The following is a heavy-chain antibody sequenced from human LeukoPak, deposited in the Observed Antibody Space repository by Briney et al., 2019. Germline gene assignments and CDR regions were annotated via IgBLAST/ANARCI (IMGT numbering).Heavy chain of an antibody. CDR2: FDPEDGET. J-gene: IGHJ5*02. D-gene: IGHD1-26*01. Sequence: GASVKVSCKVSGYTLTELSMHWVRQAPGKGLEWMGGFDPEDGETIYAQKFQGRVTMTEDTSTDTAYMELNSLRSEDTAVYYCANIVGATGGGGYNWFDPWGQGTLVTVSS. V-gene: IGHV1-24*01. CDR1: GYTLTELS. CDR3: ANIVGATGGGGYNWFDP.